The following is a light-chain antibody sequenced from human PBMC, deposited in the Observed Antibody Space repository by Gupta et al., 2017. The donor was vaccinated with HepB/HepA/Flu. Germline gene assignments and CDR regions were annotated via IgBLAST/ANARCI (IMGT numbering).Light chain of an antibody. V-gene: IGKV3-20*01. CDR1: QSVSSSY. CDR3: QQEGSSPLT. J-gene: IGKJ1*01. CDR2: GAS. Sequence: EIVLTQSPGTLSLSPGERATLSCRASQSVSSSYLAWYQQKPGQAPRLLIYGASSRATGLPDRFSGSGSGTDFTLTISRREPEDFAVYYCQQEGSSPLTFGQGTKVEIK.